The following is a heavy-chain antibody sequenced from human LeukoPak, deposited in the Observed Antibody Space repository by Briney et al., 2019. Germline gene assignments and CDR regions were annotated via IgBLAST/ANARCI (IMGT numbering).Heavy chain of an antibody. CDR2: IKYDESEK. CDR3: VRGRDGSY. CDR1: GFFFNSYW. D-gene: IGHD5-24*01. J-gene: IGHJ4*02. Sequence: GGSLRLSCATSGFFFNSYWMTWVRQAPGKGLEWVANIKYDESEKYLVESVKGRFTISRDNAQNSLFLQMDSHRVEDTAVYYCVRGRDGSYWGRGTQVTVSS. V-gene: IGHV3-7*01.